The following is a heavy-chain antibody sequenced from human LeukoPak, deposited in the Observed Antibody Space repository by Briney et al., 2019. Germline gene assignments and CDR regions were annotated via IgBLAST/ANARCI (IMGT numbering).Heavy chain of an antibody. CDR3: ARGDGSFDY. CDR2: ISYDGSNK. Sequence: PGRSLRLSCAASGFTFSSYAMHWVRQAPGKGLEWVAVISYDGSNKYYAGSVKGRFTISRDNSKNTLYLQMNSLRAEDTAVYYCARGDGSFDYWGRGTLVTVSS. V-gene: IGHV3-30*04. CDR1: GFTFSSYA. J-gene: IGHJ4*02. D-gene: IGHD1-26*01.